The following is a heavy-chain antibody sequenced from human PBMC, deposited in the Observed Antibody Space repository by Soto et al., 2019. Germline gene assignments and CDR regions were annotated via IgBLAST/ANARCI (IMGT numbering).Heavy chain of an antibody. V-gene: IGHV3-53*01. D-gene: IGHD1-1*01. CDR2: LYDVDGS. CDR3: ATWHEREHAYDV. CDR1: GFTISGKKY. J-gene: IGHJ3*01. Sequence: DVQLVESGRGLIQPGESLRLSCVAFGFTISGKKYVAWVRQAPGKGLEWVSALYDVDGSFYADSVKGRFTTSSDSSKTTVYLQMNDLRPDDTAVYYCATWHEREHAYDVWGQGTTVTVSS.